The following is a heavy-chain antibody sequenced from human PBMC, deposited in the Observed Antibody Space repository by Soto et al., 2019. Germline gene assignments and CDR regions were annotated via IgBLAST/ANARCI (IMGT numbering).Heavy chain of an antibody. Sequence: SETLSLTCTVSGGSISSGGYYWSWIRQHPGKGLEWIGYIYYSGSTYYNPSLKSRVTISVDTSKNQFSLKLSSVTAADTIVDYCARWSAGYDILTGYYYFDYWGQGTLVTVSS. J-gene: IGHJ4*02. CDR3: ARWSAGYDILTGYYYFDY. D-gene: IGHD3-9*01. CDR2: IYYSGST. CDR1: GGSISSGGYY. V-gene: IGHV4-31*03.